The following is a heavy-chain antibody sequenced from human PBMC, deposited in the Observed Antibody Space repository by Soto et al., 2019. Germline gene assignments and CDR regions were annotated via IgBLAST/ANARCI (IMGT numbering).Heavy chain of an antibody. D-gene: IGHD3-22*01. CDR2: ISYDGSNK. V-gene: IGHV3-30*18. CDR1: GFTFSRYG. CDR3: AKGQDYYEYYFDY. Sequence: QVQLVESGGGVVQPGRSLRLSCAASGFTFSRYGMHWVRQAPGKGLEWVAVISYDGSNKYYADSVKGRFTISRDNSKNTLYLQMNSLRAEDTAVYYCAKGQDYYEYYFDYWGQGTLVTVSS. J-gene: IGHJ4*02.